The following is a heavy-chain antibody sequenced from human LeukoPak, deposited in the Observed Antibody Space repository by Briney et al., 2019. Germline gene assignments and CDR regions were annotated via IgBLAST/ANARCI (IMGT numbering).Heavy chain of an antibody. Sequence: ASVKVSCKASGYTFISYGISWVRQAPGQGLEWMEWISAYNGNTNYAQKFQGRVTMTTDTSTSTAYMELRSLRSDDTAVYYCARGYGEQLLLRFDPWGQGTLVTVSS. D-gene: IGHD2-15*01. V-gene: IGHV1-18*01. CDR1: GYTFISYG. CDR2: ISAYNGNT. J-gene: IGHJ5*02. CDR3: ARGYGEQLLLRFDP.